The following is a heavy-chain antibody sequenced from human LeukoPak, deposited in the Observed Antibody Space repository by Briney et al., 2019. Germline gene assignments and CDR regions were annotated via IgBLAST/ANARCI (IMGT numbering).Heavy chain of an antibody. D-gene: IGHD2-2*01. Sequence: GGSLRLSYAASGFTFSTCGLHWVRPAPARGLEWVAFIRFVGTNQNYGDSVKGRFATSRNNSKNTLHLQMNSLRDEDMAIYYCAKARVVPAALQLGMDHYFYYMDVWGKGTTVTASS. CDR2: IRFVGTNQ. CDR3: AKARVVPAALQLGMDHYFYYMDV. V-gene: IGHV3-30*02. J-gene: IGHJ6*03. CDR1: GFTFSTCG.